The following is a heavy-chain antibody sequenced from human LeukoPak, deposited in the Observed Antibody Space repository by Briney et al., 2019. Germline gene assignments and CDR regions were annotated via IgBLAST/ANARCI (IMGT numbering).Heavy chain of an antibody. Sequence: SETLSLTCTVSGGSVSSGSYYWSWIRQPPGKGLEWIGSIYYSGSTYYNPSLKSRVTISVDTSKNQFSLKLSSVTAADTAVYYCARHRFVAGENFDYWGQGTLVTVSS. J-gene: IGHJ4*02. CDR2: IYYSGST. CDR3: ARHRFVAGENFDY. CDR1: GGSVSSGSYY. V-gene: IGHV4-39*01. D-gene: IGHD7-27*01.